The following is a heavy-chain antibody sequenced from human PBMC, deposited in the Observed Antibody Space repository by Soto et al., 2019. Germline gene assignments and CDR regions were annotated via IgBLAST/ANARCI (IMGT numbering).Heavy chain of an antibody. CDR3: ARDRRDIVVVPGDY. V-gene: IGHV3-74*01. CDR2: INNDGSST. CDR1: GFTFSSYW. J-gene: IGHJ4*02. Sequence: PGGSLRLSCAASGFTFSSYWMHWVRQAPGKGLVWVSRINNDGSSTSYADSVKGRFTISRDNAKNTLYLQMNSLRAEDTAVYYCARDRRDIVVVPGDYWGQGTLVTVSS. D-gene: IGHD2-2*01.